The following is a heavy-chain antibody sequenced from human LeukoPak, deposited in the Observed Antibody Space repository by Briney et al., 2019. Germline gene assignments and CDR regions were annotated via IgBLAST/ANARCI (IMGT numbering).Heavy chain of an antibody. J-gene: IGHJ5*02. CDR3: ASSSIAARPNNWFDP. V-gene: IGHV4-34*01. CDR2: INHSGST. CDR1: GGSFSGYY. Sequence: KPSETLSLTCAVYGGSFSGYYWSWIRQPPGKGLEWIGEINHSGSTNYNPSLKSRVTISVDTSKNQFSLKLSSVTAADTAVYYCASSSIAARPNNWFDPWGQGTLVTVSS. D-gene: IGHD6-6*01.